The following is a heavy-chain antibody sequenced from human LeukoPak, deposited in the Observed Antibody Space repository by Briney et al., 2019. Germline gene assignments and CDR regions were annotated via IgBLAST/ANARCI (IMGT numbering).Heavy chain of an antibody. Sequence: SETLSLTCTVSGGSISSSSYYWGWIRQPPGKGLEWIGSIYYSGSTYYNPSLKSRVTISVDTSKNQFSLKLSSVTAADTAVYYCARRKGGAVAMIDYWGQGTLVTVSS. CDR3: ARRKGGAVAMIDY. CDR2: IYYSGST. V-gene: IGHV4-39*01. D-gene: IGHD6-19*01. J-gene: IGHJ4*02. CDR1: GGSISSSSYY.